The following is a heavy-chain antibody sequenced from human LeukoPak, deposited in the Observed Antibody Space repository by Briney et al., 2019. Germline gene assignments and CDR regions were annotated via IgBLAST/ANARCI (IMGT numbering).Heavy chain of an antibody. V-gene: IGHV3-74*01. D-gene: IGHD1-26*01. CDR1: GFTFSSYW. J-gene: IGHJ4*02. Sequence: GRSLRPSCAVSGFTFSSYWIHWVRQAAGKWLVWVSRINSDESSTSYADSVKGRFTISRDNAKNTLYLQMNSLRVEDTAVYYCMLVGATTQPPDYWGQGTLVTVSS. CDR3: MLVGATTQPPDY. CDR2: INSDESST.